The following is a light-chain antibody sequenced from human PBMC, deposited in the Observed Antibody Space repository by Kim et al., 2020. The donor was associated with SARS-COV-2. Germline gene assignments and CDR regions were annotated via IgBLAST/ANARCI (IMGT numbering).Light chain of an antibody. J-gene: IGLJ3*02. V-gene: IGLV6-57*02. CDR3: QSYDNNNQV. CDR2: ENN. CDR1: SGSIASNY. Sequence: GKTVPISCTGSSGSIASNYVQWYQQRPGSAPTTVIYENNQRPSGVPDRFSGSIDSSSNSASLTISGLKTEDEADYYCQSYDNNNQVFGGGTQLTVL.